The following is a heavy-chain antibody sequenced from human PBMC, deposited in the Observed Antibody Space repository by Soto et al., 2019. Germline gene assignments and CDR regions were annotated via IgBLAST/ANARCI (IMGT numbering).Heavy chain of an antibody. J-gene: IGHJ4*02. Sequence: PGGSQRLSFAASVCNFNTYAIGWFRQAPGKGLEWVSAISGGGGSTYYADSVKGRFTISRDNAKNSLYLQMNSLRAEDTAVYYCARDVTSAAGPAGDYFDSWGQPAPLTVSS. D-gene: IGHD6-13*01. CDR1: VCNFNTYA. CDR3: ARDVTSAAGPAGDYFDS. CDR2: ISGGGGST. V-gene: IGHV3-23*01.